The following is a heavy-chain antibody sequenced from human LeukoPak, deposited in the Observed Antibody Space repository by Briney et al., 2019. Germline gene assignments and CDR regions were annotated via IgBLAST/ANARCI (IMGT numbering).Heavy chain of an antibody. D-gene: IGHD4-11*01. V-gene: IGHV5-51*01. CDR2: IYPADSYT. Sequence: GESLKISCESSGYSFTSYWIGWVRQMPGKVLEWIGIIYPADSYTKYSPSFQGQVTISADKSISTAYLQWSSLKASDTAMYYCARTHSNYMIDYWGQGTLVTVSS. CDR1: GYSFTSYW. CDR3: ARTHSNYMIDY. J-gene: IGHJ4*02.